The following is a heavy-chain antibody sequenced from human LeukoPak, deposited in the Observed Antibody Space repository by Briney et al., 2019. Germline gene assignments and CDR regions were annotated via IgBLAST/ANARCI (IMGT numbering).Heavy chain of an antibody. D-gene: IGHD3-9*01. CDR3: AGSILTGYPNFDC. J-gene: IGHJ4*02. CDR1: GFTFSSYS. CDR2: ISSSSSSI. V-gene: IGHV3-48*04. Sequence: GGSLRLSCAASGFTFSSYSMNWVRQAPGKGLEWVSYISSSSSSIYDADSVRGRFTISRDNAKNSLYLQMNSLRAEDTAVYYCAGSILTGYPNFDCWGQGTLVTVSS.